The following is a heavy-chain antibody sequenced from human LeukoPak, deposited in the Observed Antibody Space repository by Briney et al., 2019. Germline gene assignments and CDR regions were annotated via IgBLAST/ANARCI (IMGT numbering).Heavy chain of an antibody. D-gene: IGHD2-2*02. CDR3: TTDGGPVVPAAILVANWFDP. CDR2: IKSKTDGGTT. CDR1: GFTFSNAW. V-gene: IGHV3-15*01. J-gene: IGHJ5*02. Sequence: PGGSLRLSCAASGFTFSNAWMSWVRQAPGKGLEWVGRIKSKTDGGTTDYAAPVKGRFTISRDDSKNTLYLQMNSLKTEDTAVYYCTTDGGPVVPAAILVANWFDPWGQGTLVTVSS.